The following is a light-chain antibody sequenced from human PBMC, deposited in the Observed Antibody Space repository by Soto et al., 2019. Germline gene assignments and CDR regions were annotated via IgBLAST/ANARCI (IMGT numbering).Light chain of an antibody. CDR1: KAIGNA. CDR3: LQYYGYPRT. V-gene: IGKV1-6*01. Sequence: AIQMTQSPSSLSAFVGNRFTITCRASKAIGNALGWYHQKPGKAPKVLISAASNLQSGVPSRFSGSGSGTEFTLTISSLQPEDFATYYCLQYYGYPRTFGQGTKVEI. J-gene: IGKJ1*01. CDR2: AAS.